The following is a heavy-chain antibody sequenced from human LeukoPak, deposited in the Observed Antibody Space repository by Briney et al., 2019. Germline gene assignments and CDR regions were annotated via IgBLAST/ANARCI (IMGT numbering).Heavy chain of an antibody. D-gene: IGHD3-10*01. Sequence: SETLSLTCTVSGGSISSYYWSWIRQPAGKGLEWIGRIYISGSSNYNPSLKSRLTMSVDTSKNQFSLKLSSVTAADTAVYYCARVFDSGSQAYFYYMDVWGKGTTVTISS. CDR2: IYISGSS. J-gene: IGHJ6*03. CDR3: ARVFDSGSQAYFYYMDV. V-gene: IGHV4-4*07. CDR1: GGSISSYY.